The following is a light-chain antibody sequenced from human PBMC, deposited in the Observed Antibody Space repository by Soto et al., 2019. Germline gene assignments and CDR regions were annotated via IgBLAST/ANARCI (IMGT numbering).Light chain of an antibody. V-gene: IGKV3-15*01. Sequence: DIDMTQSPATLSVAPGERVTFSCRASQGVSRELAWYQHKPGQAPRLLISGASTGATGIPARFSGSGSGTEFTLTISSLQSEDCAIYYCQQYHTWPITFGGGTKWIS. J-gene: IGKJ4*01. CDR3: QQYHTWPIT. CDR1: QGVSRE. CDR2: GAS.